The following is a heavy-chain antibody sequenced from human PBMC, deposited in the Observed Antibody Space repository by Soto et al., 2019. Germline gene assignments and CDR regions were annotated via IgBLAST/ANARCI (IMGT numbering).Heavy chain of an antibody. CDR3: AREADYYYGMDV. CDR2: ISSSSSTI. CDR1: GFTFSSYS. J-gene: IGHJ6*02. V-gene: IGHV3-48*02. Sequence: GGSLRLSCAVSGFTFSSYSMNWVRQAPGKGLEWVSYISSSSSTIYYADSVKGRFTISRDNAKNSLYLQMNSLRDEDTAVYYCAREADYYYGMDVWGQGTTVTVSS.